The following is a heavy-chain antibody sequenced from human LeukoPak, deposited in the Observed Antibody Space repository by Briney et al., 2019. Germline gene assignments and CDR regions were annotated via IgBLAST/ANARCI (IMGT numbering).Heavy chain of an antibody. CDR3: ARVSEVRGVILYYYYMDV. Sequence: PGGSLRLSCAASGFIFSSYGMHWARQAPGKGLEWVANIKQDGSEKYYVDSVKGRFTISRDNAKNSLYLQMNSLRAEDTAVYYCARVSEVRGVILYYYYMDVWGKGTTVTVSS. J-gene: IGHJ6*03. V-gene: IGHV3-7*01. CDR2: IKQDGSEK. D-gene: IGHD3-10*01. CDR1: GFIFSSYG.